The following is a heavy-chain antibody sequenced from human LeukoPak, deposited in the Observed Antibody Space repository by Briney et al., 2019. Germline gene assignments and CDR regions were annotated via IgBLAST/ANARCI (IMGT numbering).Heavy chain of an antibody. D-gene: IGHD1-26*01. CDR3: ARLVGADDAFDI. J-gene: IGHJ3*02. V-gene: IGHV3-30*01. CDR1: GFTFSSYA. Sequence: GGSLRLSCAAAGFTFSSYAMHWVRQAPGKGLEWVAIISYDGSNKYYADSVKGRFTISRDNSKNTLYLQMNSLRAEDTAVYYCARLVGADDAFDIWGQGTMVTVSS. CDR2: ISYDGSNK.